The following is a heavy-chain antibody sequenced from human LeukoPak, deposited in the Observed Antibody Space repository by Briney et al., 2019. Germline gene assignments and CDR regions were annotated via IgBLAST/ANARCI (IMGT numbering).Heavy chain of an antibody. V-gene: IGHV3-23*01. Sequence: GGSLRLSCAASGFTFSSYAMNWVRQAPGKGLEWVSGISGSGSSTYYADSVKGRFTISRDNSKNTLYLQMNSLRAEDTAVYYCARERVMITFGGPGGAFDTWGQGTMVTVSS. J-gene: IGHJ3*02. CDR2: ISGSGSST. CDR3: ARERVMITFGGPGGAFDT. CDR1: GFTFSSYA. D-gene: IGHD3-16*01.